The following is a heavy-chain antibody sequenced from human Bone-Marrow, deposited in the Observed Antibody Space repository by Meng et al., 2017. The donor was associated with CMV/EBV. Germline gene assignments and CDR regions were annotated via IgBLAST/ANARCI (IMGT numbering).Heavy chain of an antibody. CDR2: TYYRSKWYN. V-gene: IGHV6-1*01. Sequence: SQTLSLTCAISGDRVSSNSAAWNWIRQSPSRGLEWLGRTYYRSKWYNDYAVSVKSRITINPDTSKNQFSLQLNSVTPEDTAVYYCAGRITGTTDYYYYGMDVWGQGTTVTVSS. J-gene: IGHJ6*02. CDR3: AGRITGTTDYYYYGMDV. CDR1: GDRVSSNSAA. D-gene: IGHD1-14*01.